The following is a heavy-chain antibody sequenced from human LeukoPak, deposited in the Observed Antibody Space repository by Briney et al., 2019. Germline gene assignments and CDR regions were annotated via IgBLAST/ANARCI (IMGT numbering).Heavy chain of an antibody. Sequence: GGSLRLSCAASGCTFSNYAMSWARQAPGKGLEWVSAISGSGGNTYYADSVKGRFTISRDNSNNSLFVQMNSLRVEDTAVYFCVKSRSGSANWALRIFDNWGQGTLVTVSS. CDR2: ISGSGGNT. CDR3: VKSRSGSANWALRIFDN. D-gene: IGHD1-1*01. CDR1: GCTFSNYA. J-gene: IGHJ4*02. V-gene: IGHV3-23*01.